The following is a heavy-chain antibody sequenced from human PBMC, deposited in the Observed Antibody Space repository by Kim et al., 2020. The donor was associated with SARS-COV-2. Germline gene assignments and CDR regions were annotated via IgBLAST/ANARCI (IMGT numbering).Heavy chain of an antibody. CDR3: MSDLRYIEY. Sequence: GGSLRLSCEASGFSFRTYWMSWVRQAPGKGLEWLANIKEDGSEKKYVDSVKGRFTISRDNAKNSLYLQMNNLRAEDTGIYYCMSDLRYIEYWGQGALVTVSS. J-gene: IGHJ4*02. CDR1: GFSFRTYW. CDR2: IKEDGSEK. V-gene: IGHV3-7*03.